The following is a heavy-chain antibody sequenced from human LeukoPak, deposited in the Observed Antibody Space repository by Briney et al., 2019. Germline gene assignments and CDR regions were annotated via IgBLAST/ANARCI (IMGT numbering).Heavy chain of an antibody. V-gene: IGHV3-21*01. D-gene: IGHD2-15*01. J-gene: IGHJ4*02. CDR2: NSSGGTYI. Sequence: PGGSLRLSCAASGFTFDTYAMTWIRQAPGKGLEWVSSNSSGGTYIYYAESVRGRSTISRDNTKNFLYLQLSTLRVEDTAVYYCARDRPTGRSRGVVVQWGQGTLVTVSS. CDR3: ARDRPTGRSRGVVVQ. CDR1: GFTFDTYA.